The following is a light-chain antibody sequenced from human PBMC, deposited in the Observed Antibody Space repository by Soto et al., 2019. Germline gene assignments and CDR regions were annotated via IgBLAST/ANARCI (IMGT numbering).Light chain of an antibody. CDR3: QQTYSTPHT. Sequence: DPQMTQSPSSLSASVGDRVTITCRASQTITTYLNWYQHKPGKAPKLLIYAAISLQSGVPSRLSRSRSGTDFTLTISSLQPEDFATYNCQQTYSTPHTFGQGTKVETK. CDR1: QTITTY. J-gene: IGKJ2*01. CDR2: AAI. V-gene: IGKV1-39*01.